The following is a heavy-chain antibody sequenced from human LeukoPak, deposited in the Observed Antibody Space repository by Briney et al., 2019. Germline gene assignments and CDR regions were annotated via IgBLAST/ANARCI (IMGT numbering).Heavy chain of an antibody. CDR2: MRPTSGDS. D-gene: IGHD2-2*01. Sequence: ASVTVSCKASGYSFTTYYVHWVRQAPGQGLEWMGYMRPTSGDSNFAQKFQDRVTMTRDTSITTAYLELSRLTSDDTAVYYCSTEDKYCTTTTCADYWGQGTPVTVSS. CDR1: GYSFTTYY. J-gene: IGHJ4*02. V-gene: IGHV1-2*02. CDR3: STEDKYCTTTTCADY.